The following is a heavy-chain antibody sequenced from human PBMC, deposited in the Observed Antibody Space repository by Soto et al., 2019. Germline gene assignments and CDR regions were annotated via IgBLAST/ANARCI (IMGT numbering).Heavy chain of an antibody. CDR3: ARGYSDTAMATFDY. D-gene: IGHD5-18*01. V-gene: IGHV4-59*01. CDR1: GGSISSYY. CDR2: IYYSGST. J-gene: IGHJ4*02. Sequence: SETLSLTCTVSGGSISSYYWSWIRQPPGKGLEWIGYIYYSGSTNYNPSLKSRVTISVDTSKNQFSLKLSSVTAADTAVYYCARGYSDTAMATFDYWGQGTLVTVPS.